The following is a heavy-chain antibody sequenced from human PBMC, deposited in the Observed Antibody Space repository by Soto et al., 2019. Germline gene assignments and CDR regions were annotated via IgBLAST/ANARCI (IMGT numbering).Heavy chain of an antibody. D-gene: IGHD6-19*01. J-gene: IGHJ4*02. CDR1: GFSFSSLW. Sequence: PGGSLRLSCVASGFSFSSLWMSWARQAPGKGLEWVANIKQDGSDKRYVESVKGRFTISRDNAKSSVYLQINSLRAEDTAVYYCARYSYNSGPQDSGGKGTLVTVS. CDR2: IKQDGSDK. CDR3: ARYSYNSGPQDS. V-gene: IGHV3-7*03.